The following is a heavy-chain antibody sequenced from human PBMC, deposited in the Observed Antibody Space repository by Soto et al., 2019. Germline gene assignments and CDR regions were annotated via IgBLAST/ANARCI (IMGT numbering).Heavy chain of an antibody. CDR1: GYTFTSYY. V-gene: IGHV1-46*03. D-gene: IGHD6-19*01. CDR3: AIAVAGYNWFDP. CDR2: INPSGGST. Sequence: QVQLVQSGAEVKKPGASVKVSCKASGYTFTSYYMHWVRQAPGQGPEWMGIINPSGGSTSYAQKFQGRVTVTRDRSTSAVYMELSSLRAEDTAVYYCAIAVAGYNWFDPWGQGTLVTVSS. J-gene: IGHJ5*02.